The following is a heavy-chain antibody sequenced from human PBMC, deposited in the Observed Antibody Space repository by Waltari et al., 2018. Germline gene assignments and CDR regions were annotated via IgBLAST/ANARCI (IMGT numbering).Heavy chain of an antibody. D-gene: IGHD1-1*01. V-gene: IGHV4-38-2*01. CDR3: ARVRRNIDY. CDR1: GYSISSGYY. CDR2: IYHSGST. Sequence: QVQLQESGPGLVKPSETLSLPCAVSGYSISSGYYWGWNRQPPGKGLEWIGSIYHSGSTYYNPSLKSRVTISVDTSKNQFSLKLSSVTAADTAVYYCARVRRNIDYWGQGTLVTVSS. J-gene: IGHJ4*02.